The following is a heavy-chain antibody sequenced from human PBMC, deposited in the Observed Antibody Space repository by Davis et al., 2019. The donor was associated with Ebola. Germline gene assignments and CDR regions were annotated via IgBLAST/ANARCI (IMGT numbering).Heavy chain of an antibody. D-gene: IGHD2-2*01. CDR3: ARDGVPAAAYYYYYYMDV. V-gene: IGHV1-46*01. CDR2: INPSGGST. CDR1: GYTFTSYY. Sequence: ASVKVSCKASGYTFTSYYMHWVRQAPGQGLEWMGIINPSGGSTSYAQKFQGRVTMTRDTSTSTVYMELSSLRSEDTAVYYCARDGVPAAAYYYYYYMDVWGKGTTVTVSS. J-gene: IGHJ6*03.